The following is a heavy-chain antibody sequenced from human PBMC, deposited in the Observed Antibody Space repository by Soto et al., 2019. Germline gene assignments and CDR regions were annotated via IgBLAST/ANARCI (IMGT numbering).Heavy chain of an antibody. Sequence: QVQLHQWGTGLLKPSETLSLTCNVSGASFNDNHWSWIRQSPGKGLDWIGDINHDGDTYYNPSLKCRLVITVHTSKSHFSLRLSPATASDTAVYYCARGPKNAPTIRGNIGCYGPRGQGTLVTVPS. CDR3: ARGPKNAPTIRGNIGCYGP. V-gene: IGHV4-34*01. CDR1: GASFNDNH. D-gene: IGHD3-10*01. CDR2: INHDGDT. J-gene: IGHJ5*02.